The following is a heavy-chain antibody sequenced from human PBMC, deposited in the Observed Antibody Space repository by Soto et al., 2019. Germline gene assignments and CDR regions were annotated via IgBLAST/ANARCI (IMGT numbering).Heavy chain of an antibody. Sequence: GGSLRLSCAASGFTFSSYAMSWVRQAPGKGLEWVSAISGSGGSTYYADSVKGRFTISRDNSKNTLYLQMNSLRAEDTAVYYCARAKGPYCSGCSCYSVLNAFDIWGQGTMVTVSS. D-gene: IGHD2-15*01. J-gene: IGHJ3*02. CDR1: GFTFSSYA. CDR3: ARAKGPYCSGCSCYSVLNAFDI. CDR2: ISGSGGST. V-gene: IGHV3-23*01.